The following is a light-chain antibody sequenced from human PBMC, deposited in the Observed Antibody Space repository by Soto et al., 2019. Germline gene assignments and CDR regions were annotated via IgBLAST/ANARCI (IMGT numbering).Light chain of an antibody. CDR2: DVS. CDR3: SSYAGRGIVWV. J-gene: IGLJ1*01. V-gene: IGLV2-14*03. CDR1: SGDVGTFNY. Sequence: QSALTQPASVSGSPGQSITISCTGTSGDVGTFNYISWYRHYPDKAPKLIISDVSNRPSGVSNRFSGSKSGNTASLTISGLQAEDEADYYCSSYAGRGIVWVFGSGTKLTVL.